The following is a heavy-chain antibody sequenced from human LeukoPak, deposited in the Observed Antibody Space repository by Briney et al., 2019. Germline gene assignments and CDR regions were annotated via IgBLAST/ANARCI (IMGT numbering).Heavy chain of an antibody. CDR3: ARSFESGAAAVPIGY. D-gene: IGHD6-13*01. CDR1: GHTFGDYY. CDR2: MNPNSGNT. Sequence: ASVKVSCKTSGHTFGDYYIYWVRQATGQGLEWMGWMNPNSGNTGYAQKFQGRVTMTRNTSISTAYMELSSLRSEDTAVYYCARSFESGAAAVPIGYWGQGTLVTVSS. V-gene: IGHV1-8*02. J-gene: IGHJ4*02.